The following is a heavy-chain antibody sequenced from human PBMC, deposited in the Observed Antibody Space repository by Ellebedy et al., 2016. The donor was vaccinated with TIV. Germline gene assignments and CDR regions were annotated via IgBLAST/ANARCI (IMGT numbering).Heavy chain of an antibody. D-gene: IGHD1-20*01. CDR3: ARYNWNSGHY. V-gene: IGHV3-74*01. J-gene: IGHJ4*01. CDR1: GFTFTNYW. Sequence: GESLKISCAASGFTFTNYWIHWVRQAPGKGLVWLSCINIYGNRTSYADSVKGRFTISRDNAENTVYLQMNSLRVEDTAVYYCARYNWNSGHYWGQGTLITVSS. CDR2: INIYGNRT.